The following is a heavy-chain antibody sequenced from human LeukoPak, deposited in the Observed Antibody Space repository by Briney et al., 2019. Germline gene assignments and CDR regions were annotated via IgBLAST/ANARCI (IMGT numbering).Heavy chain of an antibody. CDR2: IIPIFGTA. Sequence: GASVKVSCKASGGTFSSYAISWGRQAPGQGLEWMGGIIPIFGTANYAQKFQGRVTITADESTSTAYMELSSLRSEDTAVYYCARIVPICSSTSCYDVWGKGTTVTVSS. D-gene: IGHD2-2*01. V-gene: IGHV1-69*13. CDR3: ARIVPICSSTSCYDV. CDR1: GGTFSSYA. J-gene: IGHJ6*04.